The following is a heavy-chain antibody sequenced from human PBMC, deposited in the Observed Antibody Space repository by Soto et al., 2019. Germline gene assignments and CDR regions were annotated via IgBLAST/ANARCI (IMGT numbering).Heavy chain of an antibody. CDR1: GGSISSGGYS. CDR3: ARAGYDSSGYYLSDYSGTDV. D-gene: IGHD3-22*01. V-gene: IGHV4-30-2*01. CDR2: IYHSGST. Sequence: TLSLTCAVSGGSISSGGYSWSWIRQPPGTSLEWIGYIYHSGSTYYNPSLKSRVTISVDRSKNQFSLKLSSVTAADTAVYYCARAGYDSSGYYLSDYSGTDVWGQGTTVTVSS. J-gene: IGHJ6*02.